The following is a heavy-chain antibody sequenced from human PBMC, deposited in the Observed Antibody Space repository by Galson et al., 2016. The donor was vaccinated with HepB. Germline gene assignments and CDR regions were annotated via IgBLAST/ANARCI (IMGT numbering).Heavy chain of an antibody. CDR3: VRDQGWYNH. J-gene: IGHJ5*02. V-gene: IGHV3-64D*06. CDR1: GFIFNAYA. CDR2: ISGNGGTT. Sequence: SLRLSCAASGFIFNAYAIHWVRQAPGKGLELVSAISGNGGTTHYPDSVKGRFTISRDNSKNTLYLQMSSLRADDTAVYYCVRDQGWYNHWGQGTLVTVSS. D-gene: IGHD6-19*01.